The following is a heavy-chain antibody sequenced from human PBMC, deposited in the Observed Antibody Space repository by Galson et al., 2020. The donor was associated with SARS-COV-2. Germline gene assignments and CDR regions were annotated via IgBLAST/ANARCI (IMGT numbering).Heavy chain of an antibody. CDR2: ISDTGTNI. Sequence: GESLKISCAASGFTFSNYEMNWVRQAPGKGLEWISYISDTGTNIYYADSVKGRFTISRDDAENSLYLQMTSLRAEDTAVYYCAKRYSGSRYWYFDLWGRGTLVTVSS. J-gene: IGHJ2*01. CDR3: AKRYSGSRYWYFDL. V-gene: IGHV3-48*03. CDR1: GFTFSNYE. D-gene: IGHD1-26*01.